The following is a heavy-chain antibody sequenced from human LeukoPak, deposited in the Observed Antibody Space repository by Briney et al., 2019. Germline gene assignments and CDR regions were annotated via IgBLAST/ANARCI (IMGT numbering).Heavy chain of an antibody. CDR1: GGTFSSYA. J-gene: IGHJ5*02. CDR2: IIPVFGTA. D-gene: IGHD3-16*01. V-gene: IGHV1-69*13. CDR3: ARYDYGFDP. Sequence: EASVKLSCKASGGTFSSYAISWVRQAPGQGLEWMGGIIPVFGTANYAQKFQGRVTITADESTSTAYMELSSLRSEDTAVYYCARYDYGFDPWGQGTLVTVSS.